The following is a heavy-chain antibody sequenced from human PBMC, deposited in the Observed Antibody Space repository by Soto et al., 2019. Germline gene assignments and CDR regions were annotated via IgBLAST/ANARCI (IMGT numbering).Heavy chain of an antibody. CDR3: VRQPGGVATPGDDY. CDR1: GYPFDSFD. Sequence: QVQLVQSGAEVKKPGASVKVSCEASGYPFDSFDINWVRQAAGPGLEWMGWMNPDSGDTAVAQRVQDRIIMTRTTSTSTAYMELSRLTPDDSAVYFCVRQPGGVATPGDDYWGQGTLVTVSS. CDR2: MNPDSGDT. D-gene: IGHD2-15*01. J-gene: IGHJ4*02. V-gene: IGHV1-8*01.